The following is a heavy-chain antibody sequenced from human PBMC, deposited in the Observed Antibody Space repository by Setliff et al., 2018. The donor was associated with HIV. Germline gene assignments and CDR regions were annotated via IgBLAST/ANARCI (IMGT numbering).Heavy chain of an antibody. D-gene: IGHD2-8*01. J-gene: IGHJ6*03. CDR2: ISAYNGNT. CDR3: ARTPRIMVTLKGEYYYYYMDV. Sequence: ASVKVSCKASGYTFTSYGISWVRQAPGQGLEWMGWISAYNGNTNYAQKLQGRVTMTTDTSTSTAYMELRSLRYDDTAVYYCARTPRIMVTLKGEYYYYYMDVWGKGTTVTVSS. CDR1: GYTFTSYG. V-gene: IGHV1-18*01.